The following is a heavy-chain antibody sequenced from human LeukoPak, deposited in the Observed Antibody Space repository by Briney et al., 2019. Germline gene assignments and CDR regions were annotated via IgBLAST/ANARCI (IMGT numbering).Heavy chain of an antibody. D-gene: IGHD6-19*01. V-gene: IGHV1-8*01. CDR2: MNPNSGNT. CDR3: ARGGAVAGTGYNWFDP. Sequence: ASVKVSCKASGYTFTSYDINWVRQATGQGLEWMGWMNPNSGNTGYAQKFQGRVTMARNTSISTAYMELSSLRSEDTAVYYCARGGAVAGTGYNWFDPWGQGTLVTVSS. J-gene: IGHJ5*02. CDR1: GYTFTSYD.